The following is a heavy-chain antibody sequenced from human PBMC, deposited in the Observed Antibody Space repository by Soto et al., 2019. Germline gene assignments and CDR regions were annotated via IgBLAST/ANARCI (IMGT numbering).Heavy chain of an antibody. Sequence: HGGSLRLSCAASGFTFSSYAMHWVRQAPGKGLEWVAVISYDGSNKYYADSVKGRFTISRDNSKNTLYLQMNSLRAEDTAVYYCARDDLPEPVAGRWFDYWGQGTLVTVSS. D-gene: IGHD6-19*01. CDR2: ISYDGSNK. CDR3: ARDDLPEPVAGRWFDY. J-gene: IGHJ4*02. CDR1: GFTFSSYA. V-gene: IGHV3-30-3*01.